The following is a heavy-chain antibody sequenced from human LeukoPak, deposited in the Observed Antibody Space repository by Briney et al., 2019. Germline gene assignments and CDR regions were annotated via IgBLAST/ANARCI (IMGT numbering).Heavy chain of an antibody. V-gene: IGHV5-51*01. Sequence: GESLKISCKGSGYSFTSYWIGWVRQMPGEGLEWMGIIYPGDSDTRYSPSFQGQVTISADKSISTAYLQWSSLNASDTDMYYCARSRYYYYDSSGYYEFDYWGQGTLVTVSS. D-gene: IGHD3-22*01. CDR1: GYSFTSYW. CDR3: ARSRYYYYDSSGYYEFDY. J-gene: IGHJ4*02. CDR2: IYPGDSDT.